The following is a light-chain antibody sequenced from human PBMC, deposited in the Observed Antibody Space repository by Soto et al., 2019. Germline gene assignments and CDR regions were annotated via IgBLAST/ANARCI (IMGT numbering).Light chain of an antibody. CDR1: SSDVGGYNY. V-gene: IGLV2-8*01. J-gene: IGLJ1*01. CDR3: SPFTDTENSYV. Sequence: QSALTQPPSASGSPGQSVTISCTGTSSDVGGYNYVSWYQQHPGRAPKLMIYEVIKRPSGVPDRFSGSKSGNTASLTVSGLQAEDEGDYYGSPFTDTENSYVFGSGTKVTVL. CDR2: EVI.